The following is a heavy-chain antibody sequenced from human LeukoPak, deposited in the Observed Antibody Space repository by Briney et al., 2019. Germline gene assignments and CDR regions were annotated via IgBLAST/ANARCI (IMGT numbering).Heavy chain of an antibody. CDR1: GYTFTSYD. CDR3: ARMVWAARYDLPDRTLYYMDV. J-gene: IGHJ6*03. D-gene: IGHD6-6*01. CDR2: MNPNSGNT. Sequence: ASVKVSCKASGYTFTSYDINWVRQATGQGLEWMGWMNPNSGNTGYAQKFQGRVTITRNTSISTAYMELSSLRSEDTAVYYCARMVWAARYDLPDRTLYYMDVWGKGTTVTVSS. V-gene: IGHV1-8*03.